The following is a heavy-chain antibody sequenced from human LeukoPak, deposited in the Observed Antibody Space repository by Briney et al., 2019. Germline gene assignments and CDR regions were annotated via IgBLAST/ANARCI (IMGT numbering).Heavy chain of an antibody. CDR1: GFTFSSYA. J-gene: IGHJ4*02. D-gene: IGHD3-22*01. V-gene: IGHV3-23*01. CDR2: IGDNGGNT. CDR3: AKIPVSYSSGWSNFDY. Sequence: GGSLRLSCAASGFTFSSYAMSWVRQTPRTGLEWVSGIGDNGGNTYYADSVKGRFTISRDNSKNTLFLQMNSLRAEDTAVYYCAKIPVSYSSGWSNFDYWGQGTLVTVSS.